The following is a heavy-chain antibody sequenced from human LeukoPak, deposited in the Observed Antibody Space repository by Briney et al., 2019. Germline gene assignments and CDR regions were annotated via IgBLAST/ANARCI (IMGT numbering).Heavy chain of an antibody. J-gene: IGHJ4*02. CDR1: GFTFSSYE. D-gene: IGHD3-22*01. CDR2: ISSSGSTI. Sequence: GGSLRLSCAASGFTFSSYEMNWGRQAPGKGLEWGSYISSSGSTIYYADSVKGRFTISRDNAKNSLYLQMNSLRADDTAVYYCAREDTSGYSLSFDYWGQGTLVTVSS. V-gene: IGHV3-48*03. CDR3: AREDTSGYSLSFDY.